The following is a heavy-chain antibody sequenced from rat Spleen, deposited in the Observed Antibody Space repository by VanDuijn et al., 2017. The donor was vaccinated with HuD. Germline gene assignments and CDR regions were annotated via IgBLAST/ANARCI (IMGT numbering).Heavy chain of an antibody. CDR1: GFTFSDYN. V-gene: IGHV5S10*01. D-gene: IGHD3-8*01. CDR3: GRGILAH. J-gene: IGHJ3*01. CDR2: INYDGSST. Sequence: EVQLVESGGGLVQPGRSLKLSCAASGFTFSDYNMAWVRQAPTKGLEWVATINYDGSSTYYRDSVKGRFTISRDNAKSTLYLQMDSLRSEDTATYYCGRGILAHWGQGTLVTVSS.